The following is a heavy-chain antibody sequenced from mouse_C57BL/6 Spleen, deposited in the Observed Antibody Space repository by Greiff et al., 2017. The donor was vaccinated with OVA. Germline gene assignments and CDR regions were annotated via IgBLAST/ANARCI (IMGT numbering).Heavy chain of an antibody. Sequence: VQLQQSGAELVMPGASVKLSCKASGYTFTSYWMHWVKQRPGQGLEWIGEIDPSDSYTNYNQKFKGKSTLTVDKSSSTAYMQLSSLTSEDSAVYYCARPYGSSYYFDYWGQGTTLTVSS. J-gene: IGHJ2*01. D-gene: IGHD1-1*01. CDR2: IDPSDSYT. CDR1: GYTFTSYW. V-gene: IGHV1-69*01. CDR3: ARPYGSSYYFDY.